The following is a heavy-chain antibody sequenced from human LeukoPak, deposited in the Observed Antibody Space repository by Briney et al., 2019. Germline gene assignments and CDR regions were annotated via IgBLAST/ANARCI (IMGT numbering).Heavy chain of an antibody. CDR3: ARGGYSYGYGFDP. CDR1: GGSFSGYY. V-gene: IGHV4-34*01. Sequence: SETLSLTCAVYGGSFSGYYWSWIRQAPGKGLEWIGEINHSGSTNYNPSLKSRVTISVDTSKNQFSLKLSSVTAADTAVYYCARGGYSYGYGFDPWGQGTLVTVSS. J-gene: IGHJ5*02. D-gene: IGHD5-18*01. CDR2: INHSGST.